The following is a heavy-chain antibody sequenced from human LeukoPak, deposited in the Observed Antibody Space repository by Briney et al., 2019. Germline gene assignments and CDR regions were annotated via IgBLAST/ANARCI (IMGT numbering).Heavy chain of an antibody. CDR1: GYTFTSYW. CDR3: ARLDCSGGGCYSETYYYYMDV. CDR2: IYPGDSDT. D-gene: IGHD2-15*01. Sequence: GESLKISCKGSGYTFTSYWIGWVRQMPGKGLEWMGIIYPGDSDTRYSPSFQGQVTISADKSISTAYLQWSSLKASDTAMYYCARLDCSGGGCYSETYYYYMDVWGKGTTVTVSS. J-gene: IGHJ6*03. V-gene: IGHV5-51*01.